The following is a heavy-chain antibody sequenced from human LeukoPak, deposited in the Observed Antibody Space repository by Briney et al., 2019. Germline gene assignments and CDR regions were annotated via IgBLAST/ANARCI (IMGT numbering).Heavy chain of an antibody. CDR2: INPSGGST. V-gene: IGHV1-46*01. D-gene: IGHD2-2*02. CDR1: GYTFTSYY. J-gene: IGHJ5*02. CDR3: ARDVVPAAIRVHNWFDP. Sequence: VSVKVSCKASGYTFTSYYMHWVRQAPGQGLEWMGIINPSGGSTSYAQKFQGRVTMTRDTSTSTVYMELSSLRSEDTAVYYCARDVVPAAIRVHNWFDPWGQGTLVTVSS.